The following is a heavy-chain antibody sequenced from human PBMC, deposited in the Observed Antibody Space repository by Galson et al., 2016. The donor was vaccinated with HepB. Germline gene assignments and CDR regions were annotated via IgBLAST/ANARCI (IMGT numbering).Heavy chain of an antibody. Sequence: SVKVSCKASGYTFTGYYMHWVRQAPGQGLEWMGWINPKSGGIMYAQKFQDWVTMTRDTSISTAYMELRRLRSDDTAVYYCARGREDYYGSGTCGFGMDVWGQGTAVTVSS. CDR2: INPKSGGI. J-gene: IGHJ6*02. CDR1: GYTFTGYY. V-gene: IGHV1-2*04. D-gene: IGHD3-10*01. CDR3: ARGREDYYGSGTCGFGMDV.